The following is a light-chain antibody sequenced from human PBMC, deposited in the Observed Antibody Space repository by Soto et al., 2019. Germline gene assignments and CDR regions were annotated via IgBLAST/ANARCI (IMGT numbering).Light chain of an antibody. CDR1: QTVGNIY. CDR2: GTS. J-gene: IGKJ3*01. V-gene: IGKV3-20*01. CDR3: QQNGTIPFT. Sequence: EIVLTQSPGTLSLSPGERATLSCRASQTVGNIYFGWYQQKPGQSPRLLISGTSNRATGIPDRVSGSGSGTDFTLTISRLAPEDFAGYYCQQNGTIPFTFGPGTKVDI.